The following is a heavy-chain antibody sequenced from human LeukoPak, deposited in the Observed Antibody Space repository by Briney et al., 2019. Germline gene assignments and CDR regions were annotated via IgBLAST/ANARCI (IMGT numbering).Heavy chain of an antibody. CDR1: GFIYSDWW. CDR3: TRISLAEGLEF. V-gene: IGHV3-7*01. CDR2: INTDGTGK. J-gene: IGHJ4*02. Sequence: PGGSLRLSCVASGFIYSDWWMNWVRQAPGKGLEWVANINTDGTGKYYVDSVKGRFTVSRDNTKNSLYLEMASLKAEDTAVYYCTRISLAEGLEFWSQGILVTVSS.